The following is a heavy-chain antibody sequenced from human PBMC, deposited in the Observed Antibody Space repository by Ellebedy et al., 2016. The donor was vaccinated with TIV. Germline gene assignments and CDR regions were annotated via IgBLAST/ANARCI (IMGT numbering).Heavy chain of an antibody. V-gene: IGHV4-31*03. Sequence: MPSETLSLTCTVSGGSISSGGYYWSWIRQHPGKGLEWIGYIYYSGSTYYNPSLKSRVTISVDTSKNQFSLKLSSVTAADTAVYYCARDRGIHGDENWFDPWGQGTLVTVSS. CDR1: GGSISSGGYY. J-gene: IGHJ5*02. CDR2: IYYSGST. CDR3: ARDRGIHGDENWFDP. D-gene: IGHD5-24*01.